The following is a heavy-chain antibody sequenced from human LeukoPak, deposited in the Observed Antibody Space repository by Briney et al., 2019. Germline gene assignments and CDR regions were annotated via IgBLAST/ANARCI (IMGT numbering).Heavy chain of an antibody. CDR3: ARQWYNWNVDWSDP. J-gene: IGHJ5*02. CDR2: MYYSGST. CDR1: GGSISSSSYY. V-gene: IGHV4-39*01. D-gene: IGHD1-1*01. Sequence: PSETLSLTCTVSGGSISSSSYYWGWIRQPPGKGLEWIGSMYYSGSTYYNPSLKSRVTISVEKSKKQFSLKLSSVTAADTAVYYWARQWYNWNVDWSDPWGQGTLVTVSS.